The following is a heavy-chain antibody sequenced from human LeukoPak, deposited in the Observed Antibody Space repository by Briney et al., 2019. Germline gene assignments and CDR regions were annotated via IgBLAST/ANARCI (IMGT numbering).Heavy chain of an antibody. CDR2: MNPNSGNT. V-gene: IGHV1-8*01. Sequence: ASVKVSCKASGYTFTSYDINWVRQATGQGFEWMGWMNPNSGNTGYAEKFQGRVSMTMNTSISTAYMELSSLRSEDTAVYYCARGTGRYWEDYWGQGTLVTVSS. J-gene: IGHJ4*02. CDR3: ARGTGRYWEDY. D-gene: IGHD1-26*01. CDR1: GYTFTSYD.